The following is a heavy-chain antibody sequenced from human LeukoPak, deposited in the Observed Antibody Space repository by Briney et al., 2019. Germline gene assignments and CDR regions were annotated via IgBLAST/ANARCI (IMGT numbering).Heavy chain of an antibody. CDR3: ARENPPAGSTSINWFDP. CDR2: INPNSGGT. D-gene: IGHD2-2*01. V-gene: IGHV1-2*02. J-gene: IGHJ5*02. CDR1: GYTFTGYY. Sequence: ASVKVSCKASGYTFTGYYMHWVRQAPGQGLEWMGWINPNSGGTNYAQKFQGRVTMTRDTSISTAYMELSRLRSDDTAVYYCARENPPAGSTSINWFDPWGQGTLVTVSS.